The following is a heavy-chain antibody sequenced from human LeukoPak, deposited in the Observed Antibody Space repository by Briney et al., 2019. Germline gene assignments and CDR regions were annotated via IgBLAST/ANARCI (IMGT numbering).Heavy chain of an antibody. J-gene: IGHJ4*02. Sequence: SQTLSLTCTVSGGSISSGSYYWSWIRQPPGKGLEWIGYIYYRGSTIYNPSLKSRVTISVDTSENQFSLKLSSVTAADTAVYYCASVGVGAVAGSFDYWGQGTLVTVSS. D-gene: IGHD6-19*01. V-gene: IGHV4-30-4*01. CDR1: GGSISSGSYY. CDR3: ASVGVGAVAGSFDY. CDR2: IYYRGST.